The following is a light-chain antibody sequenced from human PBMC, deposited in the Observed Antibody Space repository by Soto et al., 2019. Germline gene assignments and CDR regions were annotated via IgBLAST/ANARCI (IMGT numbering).Light chain of an antibody. J-gene: IGKJ2*01. CDR3: QQYGTSPRS. V-gene: IGKV3-20*01. CDR1: QSVGSNY. Sequence: EIVLTQSPGTLSLFPGERATLSCRASQSVGSNYLAWYQQKPGQAPRLLIHGASSRATGIPDRFSGSGSGTDFTLTISRLEPVDFAVYYCQQYGTSPRSFGQGTKLQI. CDR2: GAS.